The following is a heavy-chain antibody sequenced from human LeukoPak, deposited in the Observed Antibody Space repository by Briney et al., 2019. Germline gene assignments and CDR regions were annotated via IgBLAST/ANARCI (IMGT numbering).Heavy chain of an antibody. J-gene: IGHJ6*03. D-gene: IGHD6-13*01. CDR1: GFTFSSYG. Sequence: GGSLRLSCAASGFTFSSYGMSWVRQAPGKGLEWVSAFSGSGGSTYYADSVKGRFTISRDNSNNTLYLQMHGLRPEDTAVYYCATSRIAADYYYYYMDVWGKGTTVTISS. V-gene: IGHV3-23*01. CDR2: FSGSGGST. CDR3: ATSRIAADYYYYYMDV.